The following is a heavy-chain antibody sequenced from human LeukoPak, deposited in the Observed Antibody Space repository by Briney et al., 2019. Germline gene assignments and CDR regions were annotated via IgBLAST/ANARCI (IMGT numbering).Heavy chain of an antibody. CDR1: GGSISSYY. CDR3: AGEEDSSGYLAFDI. CDR2: IYYSGST. J-gene: IGHJ3*02. D-gene: IGHD3-22*01. V-gene: IGHV4-59*01. Sequence: SETLSLTCTVSGGSISSYYWSWIRQPPGKGLEWIGYIYYSGSTNYNPSLKSRVTISVDTSKNQFSLELSSVTAADTAVYYCAGEEDSSGYLAFDIWGQGTMVTVSS.